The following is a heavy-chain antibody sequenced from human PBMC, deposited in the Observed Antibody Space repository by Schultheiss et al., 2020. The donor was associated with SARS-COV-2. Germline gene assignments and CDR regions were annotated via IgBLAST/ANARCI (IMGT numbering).Heavy chain of an antibody. CDR1: GFTFSSYA. J-gene: IGHJ6*02. D-gene: IGHD2-2*02. CDR3: ARERDCSSTSCYTAPDVDYYYYGMDV. V-gene: IGHV3-30*01. Sequence: GGSLRLSCAASGFTFSSYAMHWVRQAPGKGLEWVAVISYDGSNKYYADSVKGRFTISRDNSKNTLYLQMNSLRAEDTAVYYCARERDCSSTSCYTAPDVDYYYYGMDVWGQGTTVTVS. CDR2: ISYDGSNK.